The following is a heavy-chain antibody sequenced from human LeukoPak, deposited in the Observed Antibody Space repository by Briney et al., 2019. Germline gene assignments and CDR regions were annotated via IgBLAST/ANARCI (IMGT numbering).Heavy chain of an antibody. CDR2: INHSGST. CDR1: SGSFSGYY. CDR3: AMRGESTASG. D-gene: IGHD4-11*01. V-gene: IGHV4-34*01. Sequence: SETLSLTCAVYSGSFSGYYWSWIRQPPGKGLEWIGEINHSGSTNYNPSLKSRVTISVDTSKNQFSLKLSSVTAADTAVYYCAMRGESTASGWGQGTMVTVSS. J-gene: IGHJ3*01.